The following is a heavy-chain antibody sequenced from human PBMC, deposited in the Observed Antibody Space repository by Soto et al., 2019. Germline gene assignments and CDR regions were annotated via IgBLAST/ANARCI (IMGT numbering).Heavy chain of an antibody. CDR2: ISGSGGST. D-gene: IGHD3-3*01. Sequence: PGGSLRLSCAASGFTFSSYAMSWVRQAPGKGLEWVSAISGSGGSTYYADSGKGRFTISRDNSKNTLYLQMNSLRAEDTAVYYCSKAPYDFWSGYYPFDYWGQGTLVTVSS. J-gene: IGHJ4*02. CDR3: SKAPYDFWSGYYPFDY. V-gene: IGHV3-23*01. CDR1: GFTFSSYA.